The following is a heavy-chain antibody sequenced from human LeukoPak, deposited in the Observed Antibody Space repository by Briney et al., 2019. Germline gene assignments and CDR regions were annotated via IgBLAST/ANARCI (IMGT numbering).Heavy chain of an antibody. CDR1: GFTLSIYG. CDR3: ARWTYRSAWGVVERIDY. CDR2: TSYDGNNK. V-gene: IGHV3-30*03. D-gene: IGHD6-19*01. Sequence: GGSLRLSCADSGFTLSIYGLHWVRQAPGKGLEWVAVTSYDGNNKYYADSVKGRFTISRDNSKNTLYLQMSSLRVEDTALYYCARWTYRSAWGVVERIDYWGQGTLVTVSS. J-gene: IGHJ4*02.